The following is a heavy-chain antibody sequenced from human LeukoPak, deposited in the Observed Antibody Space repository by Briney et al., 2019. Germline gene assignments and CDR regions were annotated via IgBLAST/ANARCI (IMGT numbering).Heavy chain of an antibody. CDR2: TSYDGTNK. CDR1: GFTFRSYG. Sequence: GGSLRLSCAASGFTFRSYGMHWVRQAPGKGLEWVAVTSYDGTNKYYADSVKGRFTISRDNSKNTLYLQMNSLRAEDTAVYYCTREGRYPHCSGGICAAYFDYWGQGALVTVSS. J-gene: IGHJ4*02. V-gene: IGHV3-30*03. D-gene: IGHD2-15*01. CDR3: TREGRYPHCSGGICAAYFDY.